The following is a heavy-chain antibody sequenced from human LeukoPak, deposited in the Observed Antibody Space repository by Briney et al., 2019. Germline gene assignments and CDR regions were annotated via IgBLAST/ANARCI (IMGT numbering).Heavy chain of an antibody. CDR3: ARVVYSSSSGGGYYYMDV. CDR1: GGTFSSYA. J-gene: IGHJ6*03. CDR2: IIPIFGTA. Sequence: GASVKVSCKASGGTFSSYAISWVRQAPGQGREWMGGIIPIFGTANYAQKFQGRVTITTDESTSTAYMELSSLRSEDTAVYYWARVVYSSSSGGGYYYMDVWGKGTTVTVSS. V-gene: IGHV1-69*05. D-gene: IGHD6-6*01.